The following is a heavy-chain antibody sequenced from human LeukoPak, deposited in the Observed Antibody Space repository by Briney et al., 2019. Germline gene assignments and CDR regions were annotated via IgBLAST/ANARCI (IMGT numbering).Heavy chain of an antibody. V-gene: IGHV4-59*01. CDR3: ARGWGYFDY. J-gene: IGHJ4*02. D-gene: IGHD3-16*01. CDR2: IYYSGST. Sequence: SETLSLTCTVSGGPISSYYWNWIRQPPGRGLEWIGYIYYSGSTNYNPSLRSRVTISVDTSKNQFSLKLSSVTAADTAVYYCARGWGYFDYWGQGTLVTVSS. CDR1: GGPISSYY.